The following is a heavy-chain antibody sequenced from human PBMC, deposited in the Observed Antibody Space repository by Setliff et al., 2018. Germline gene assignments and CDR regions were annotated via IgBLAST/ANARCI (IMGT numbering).Heavy chain of an antibody. CDR1: GYTFTTNW. D-gene: IGHD2-15*01. Sequence: PGESLKISCKGSGYTFTTNWIAWVRQMPGKGLEWMGIIYPGDPDTRYSPSFQGRVTISADKSISTAYLQWSSLKASDTAMYYCATLGTVVVDAFDFWGQGTRVTVSS. J-gene: IGHJ3*01. V-gene: IGHV5-51*01. CDR3: ATLGTVVVDAFDF. CDR2: IYPGDPDT.